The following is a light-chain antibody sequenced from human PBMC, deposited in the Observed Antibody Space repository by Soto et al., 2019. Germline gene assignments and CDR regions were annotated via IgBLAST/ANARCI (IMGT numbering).Light chain of an antibody. J-gene: IGKJ1*01. CDR2: GAS. V-gene: IGKV3-20*01. CDR3: QQYGGSPAT. Sequence: ENVMTQSPGTLSLSPVERATLSGMASQSVSSSYLAWYQQKPGQSPRLLIYGASSRATGIPDRFSGSGSGTDFTLTISRLEPEDFAVYYCQQYGGSPATFGQGTKVDIK. CDR1: QSVSSSY.